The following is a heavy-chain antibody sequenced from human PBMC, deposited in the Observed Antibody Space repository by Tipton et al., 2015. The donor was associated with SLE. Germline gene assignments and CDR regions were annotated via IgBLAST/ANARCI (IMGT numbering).Heavy chain of an antibody. V-gene: IGHV4-34*01. Sequence: TLSLTCAVYGGSFSGYYWSWIRQPPGKGLEWIGEINHSGSTNYNPSLKSRVTISVDTSKNQFSLKLSSVTAADTAVYYCARRGGKGYFDYWGQGTLVTVSS. CDR1: GGSFSGYY. CDR2: INHSGST. CDR3: ARRGGKGYFDY. J-gene: IGHJ4*02.